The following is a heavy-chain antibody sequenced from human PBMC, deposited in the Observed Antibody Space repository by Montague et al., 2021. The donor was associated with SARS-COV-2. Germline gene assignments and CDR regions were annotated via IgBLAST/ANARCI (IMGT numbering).Heavy chain of an antibody. CDR3: ARKAPVDTGMLRTCGWFDA. J-gene: IGHJ5*02. D-gene: IGHD5-18*01. CDR2: IYYSGGT. V-gene: IGHV4-39*01. CDR1: GGSLSSDNYF. Sequence: SETLSLTCIVSGGSLSSDNYFWGWIRQPPGKGLEWIGSIYYSGGTFYNLSLKSRVTISVDTSRNQFSLKSISVAAAATAVYYCARKAPVDTGMLRTCGWFDAWGQGALVTVSS.